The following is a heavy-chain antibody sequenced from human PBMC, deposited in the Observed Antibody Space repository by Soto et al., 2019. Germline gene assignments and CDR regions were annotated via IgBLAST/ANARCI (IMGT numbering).Heavy chain of an antibody. CDR2: ISYDGSNK. CDR3: ASGPDSS. D-gene: IGHD6-13*01. CDR1: GFTFSSYA. Sequence: HPGGSLRLSCAASGFTFSSYAMHWVRQAPGKGLEWVAVISYDGSNKYYADSVKGRFTISRDNSKNTLYLQMNSLRAEDTAVYYCASGPDSSWGQGTLVTVSS. J-gene: IGHJ4*02. V-gene: IGHV3-30-3*01.